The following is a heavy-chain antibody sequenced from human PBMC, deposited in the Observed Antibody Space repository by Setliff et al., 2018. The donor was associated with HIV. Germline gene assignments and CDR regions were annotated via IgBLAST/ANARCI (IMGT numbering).Heavy chain of an antibody. D-gene: IGHD5-12*01. CDR1: GYSFTSYW. V-gene: IGHV5-51*01. Sequence: PGESLKISCKGSGYSFTSYWIGWVRQMPGKGLEWMGIIFPADSDTTYSPSFQGQVTISADKSISTAYLQWSRLKASDTAMYYCARHGPMRDGYNHGAFDYWGQGTPVTVTS. CDR2: IFPADSDT. J-gene: IGHJ4*02. CDR3: ARHGPMRDGYNHGAFDY.